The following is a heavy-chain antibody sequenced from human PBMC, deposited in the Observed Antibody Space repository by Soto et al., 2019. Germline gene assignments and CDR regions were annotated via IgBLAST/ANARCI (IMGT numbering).Heavy chain of an antibody. D-gene: IGHD3-3*01. V-gene: IGHV5-51*01. J-gene: IGHJ6*02. CDR2: IYPGDSDT. CDR1: GYSFTSYW. CDR3: ARRITIFGVGPGNGMDV. Sequence: GASLKISCKGSGYSFTSYWIGWVRQMPGKGLEWMGIIYPGDSDTRYSPSFQGQVTISADKSISTAYLQWSSLKASDTAMYYCARRITIFGVGPGNGMDVWGQGTTVTVSS.